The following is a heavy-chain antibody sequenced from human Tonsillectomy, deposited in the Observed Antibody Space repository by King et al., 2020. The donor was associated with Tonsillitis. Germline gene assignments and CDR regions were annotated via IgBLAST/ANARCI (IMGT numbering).Heavy chain of an antibody. CDR1: GGSFSGYY. CDR2: INHSGSA. CDR3: ARDGGYYGSDNYQFY. Sequence: VQLQQWGAGLLKPSETLSLTCAVYGGSFSGYYWSWIRQPPGKGLEWIGEINHSGSANYNPSLKSRVTISVDTSKNQFSLKLSSVTAADTAVYYCARDGGYYGSDNYQFYWGQGTLVTVSS. V-gene: IGHV4-34*01. J-gene: IGHJ4*02. D-gene: IGHD3-10*01.